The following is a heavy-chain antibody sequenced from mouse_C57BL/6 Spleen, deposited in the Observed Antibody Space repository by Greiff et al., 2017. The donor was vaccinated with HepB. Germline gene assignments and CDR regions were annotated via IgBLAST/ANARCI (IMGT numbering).Heavy chain of an antibody. D-gene: IGHD2-5*01. CDR1: GYTFTEYT. CDR3: ARHEEVTHYSNYGAMDY. V-gene: IGHV1-62-2*01. CDR2: FYPGSGSI. Sequence: QVQLQQSGAELVKPGASVKLSCKASGYTFTEYTIHWVKQRSGQGLEWIGWFYPGSGSIKYNEKFKDKATLTADKSSSTVYMELSRLTSEDSAVDFCARHEEVTHYSNYGAMDYWGQGTSVTVSS. J-gene: IGHJ4*01.